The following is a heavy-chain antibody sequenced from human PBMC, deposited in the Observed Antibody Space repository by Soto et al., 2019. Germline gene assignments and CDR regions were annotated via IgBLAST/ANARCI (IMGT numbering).Heavy chain of an antibody. V-gene: IGHV3-33*01. Sequence: GGSLRLSCAASGFTFSSYGMHWVRQAPGKVLEWVAVIWYDGSNKYYADSVKGRFTISRDNSKNTLYLQMNSLRAEDTAVYYCARAPITMVRGVIRRYYYYMDVWGKGTTVTVSS. CDR1: GFTFSSYG. CDR3: ARAPITMVRGVIRRYYYYMDV. J-gene: IGHJ6*03. CDR2: IWYDGSNK. D-gene: IGHD3-10*01.